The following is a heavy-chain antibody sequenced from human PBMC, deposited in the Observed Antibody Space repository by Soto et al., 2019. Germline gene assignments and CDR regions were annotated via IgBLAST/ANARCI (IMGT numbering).Heavy chain of an antibody. D-gene: IGHD2-21*02. J-gene: IGHJ4*02. CDR1: GFTFSSYA. V-gene: IGHV3-30-3*01. CDR2: ISYDGSNK. Sequence: QVQLVESGGGVVQPGRSLRLSCAASGFTFSSYAMHWVRQAPGKGLEWVAVISYDGSNKYYADSVKGRFTISRDNSKNTLYLQMNSLRAEDTAVYYCARDLLLAYCGGDCYGAYDYWGQGTLVTVSS. CDR3: ARDLLLAYCGGDCYGAYDY.